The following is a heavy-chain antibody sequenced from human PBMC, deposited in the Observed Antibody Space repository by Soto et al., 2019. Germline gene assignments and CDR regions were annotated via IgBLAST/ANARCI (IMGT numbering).Heavy chain of an antibody. CDR1: GFTFTSYW. CDR3: ARLRFILLERDFDF. Sequence: EVQLVESGGGLVQPGGSLRLSCAASGFTFTSYWLSWVRQAPGKGMEWVANIKQDGSSKYYGDSVKGRFTVSRDNAKSSIYLQMDRLREDDTAVYRCARLRFILLERDFDFWGQGILVTVYS. D-gene: IGHD3-3*01. J-gene: IGHJ4*02. CDR2: IKQDGSSK. V-gene: IGHV3-7*02.